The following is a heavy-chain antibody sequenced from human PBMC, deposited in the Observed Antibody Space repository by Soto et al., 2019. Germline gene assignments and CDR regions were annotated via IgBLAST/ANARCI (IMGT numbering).Heavy chain of an antibody. D-gene: IGHD6-6*01. V-gene: IGHV3-30-3*01. CDR1: GFTFSSYA. J-gene: IGHJ6*02. CDR2: ISYDGSNK. CDR3: ARDCVAARLRNHRSGGMDV. Sequence: PGGSLRLSCAASGFTFSSYAMHWVRQAPGKGLEWVAVISYDGSNKYYADSVKGRFTISRDNSKNTLYLQMNSLRAEDTAVYYCARDCVAARLRNHRSGGMDVWGQGTTVTVSS.